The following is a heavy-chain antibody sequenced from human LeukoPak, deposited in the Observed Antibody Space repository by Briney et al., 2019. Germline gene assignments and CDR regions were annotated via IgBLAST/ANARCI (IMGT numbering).Heavy chain of an antibody. J-gene: IGHJ4*02. V-gene: IGHV3-33*01. CDR3: ARVRSSGWYVLDY. Sequence: PGGSLRLSCAASGFTFSSYGMHWVRQAPDKGLEWVAVIWYDGSNKYYADSVKGRFTISRDNSKNTLYLQMNSLRAEDTAVYYCARVRSSGWYVLDYWGQGTLVTVSS. CDR2: IWYDGSNK. D-gene: IGHD6-19*01. CDR1: GFTFSSYG.